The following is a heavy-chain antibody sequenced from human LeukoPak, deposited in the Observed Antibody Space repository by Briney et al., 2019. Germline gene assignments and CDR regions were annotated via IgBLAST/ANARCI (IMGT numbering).Heavy chain of an antibody. CDR2: INHSGST. Sequence: PSETLSLTCAVYGGSFSGYYWSWIRQPPGKGLEWIGEINHSGSTNYNPSLKSRVTISVDTSKNQFSLKLSSVTAADTAVYYCARRDSIAAATGAWFDPWGQGTLVTVSS. V-gene: IGHV4-34*01. D-gene: IGHD6-13*01. CDR1: GGSFSGYY. CDR3: ARRDSIAAATGAWFDP. J-gene: IGHJ5*02.